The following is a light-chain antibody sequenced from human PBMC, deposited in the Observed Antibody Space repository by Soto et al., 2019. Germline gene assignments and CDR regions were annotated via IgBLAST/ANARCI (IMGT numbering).Light chain of an antibody. V-gene: IGLV1-44*01. CDR3: AASDASLKGPV. Sequence: QSVLTQPPSASGTPGQRVTISCSGSSSNIGSNTVNWYQQLPGTAPKLLIYGNNQRPSGVPHRFSGSTSGTSASLTISGLQYEDEADYYCAASDASLKGPVFGGGTQLTVL. CDR2: GNN. J-gene: IGLJ7*01. CDR1: SSNIGSNT.